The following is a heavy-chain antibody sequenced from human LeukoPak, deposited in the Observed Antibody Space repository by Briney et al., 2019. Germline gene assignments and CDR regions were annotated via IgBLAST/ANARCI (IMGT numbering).Heavy chain of an antibody. Sequence: SETLSLTCTVSGGSMNTYFWSWIRQPPGKGLEWIGHIHYSGSTTYNPSLKSRVTISVDVSKNQFSLKLSSVTAADTAVYYCARHKTGRTYPLDYWGQGTLVTVSS. CDR1: GGSMNTYF. CDR3: ARHKTGRTYPLDY. CDR2: IHYSGST. V-gene: IGHV4-59*08. D-gene: IGHD1-1*01. J-gene: IGHJ4*02.